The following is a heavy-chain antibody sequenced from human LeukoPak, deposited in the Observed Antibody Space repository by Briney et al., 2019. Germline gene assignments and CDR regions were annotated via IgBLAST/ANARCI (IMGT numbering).Heavy chain of an antibody. CDR3: AKLAPQPTFDY. V-gene: IGHV3-23*01. Sequence: GGSLRLSCAVSGFTFNNYVMNWVRQAPGKGLEWVSVVSGSGGGTYYADSVKGRFTISRDNSKNTLYLQMNSLRAEDTAVYYCAKLAPQPTFDYWGQGTLVTVSS. J-gene: IGHJ4*02. CDR2: VSGSGGGT. D-gene: IGHD5-12*01. CDR1: GFTFNNYV.